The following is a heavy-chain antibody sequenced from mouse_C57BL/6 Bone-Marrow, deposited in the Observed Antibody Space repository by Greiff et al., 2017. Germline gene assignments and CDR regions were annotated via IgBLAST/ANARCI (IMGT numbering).Heavy chain of an antibody. CDR2: ISSGGSYT. D-gene: IGHD2-3*01. J-gene: IGHJ2*01. Sequence: EVNLVESGGDLVKPGGSLKLSCAASGFTFSSYGMSWVRQTPDKRLEWVATISSGGSYTYYPDSVKGRFTISRDNAKNTLYLQMSSLKSEDTAMYYCARHAYDGYLYYFDYWGQGNALTVSS. CDR3: ARHAYDGYLYYFDY. CDR1: GFTFSSYG. V-gene: IGHV5-6*01.